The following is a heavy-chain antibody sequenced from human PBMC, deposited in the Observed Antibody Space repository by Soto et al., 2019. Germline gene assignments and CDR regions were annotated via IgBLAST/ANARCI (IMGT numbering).Heavy chain of an antibody. Sequence: RASVKVSCKASGGTFSSYAISWVRQAPGQGLEWMGGIIPIFGTANYAQKFQGRVTITADKSTSTAYMELSSLRSEDTAVYYCARGLRYFDWLPTKAYYYYYGMDVWGRGTKVTV. V-gene: IGHV1-69*06. CDR1: GGTFSSYA. CDR2: IIPIFGTA. CDR3: ARGLRYFDWLPTKAYYYYYGMDV. J-gene: IGHJ6*02. D-gene: IGHD3-9*01.